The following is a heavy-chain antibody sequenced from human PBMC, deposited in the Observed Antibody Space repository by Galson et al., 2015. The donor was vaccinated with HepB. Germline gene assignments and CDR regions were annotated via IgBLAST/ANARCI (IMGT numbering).Heavy chain of an antibody. J-gene: IGHJ4*02. CDR1: RGSISRNY. D-gene: IGHD6-6*01. CDR2: IDYNGST. CDR3: ARVGERLVFDF. Sequence: ETLSLTCTVSRGSISRNYWSWIRQSPGKGLEWIGYIDYNGSTSYNPSLESRVAMSIKTSKNQFSLTLRSVIAADTAVYYCARVGERLVFDFWGQGVLVTVSS. V-gene: IGHV4-59*01.